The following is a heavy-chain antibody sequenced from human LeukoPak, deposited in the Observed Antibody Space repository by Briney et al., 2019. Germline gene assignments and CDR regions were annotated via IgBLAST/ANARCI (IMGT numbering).Heavy chain of an antibody. D-gene: IGHD1-26*01. Sequence: PSETLSLTCTVSGGSISSYYWSWIRQPPGKGLEWIGYIYYSGSTNYNPSLKSRVPISVDTSKNQFSLKLSSVTAADTAVYYCARKVELSDAFDIWGQGTMVTVSS. CDR1: GGSISSYY. CDR3: ARKVELSDAFDI. J-gene: IGHJ3*02. CDR2: IYYSGST. V-gene: IGHV4-59*01.